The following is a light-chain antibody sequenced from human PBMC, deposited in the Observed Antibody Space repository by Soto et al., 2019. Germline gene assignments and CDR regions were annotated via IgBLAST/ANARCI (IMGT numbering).Light chain of an antibody. CDR1: QSIGSW. Sequence: DIQMTQSPSTLSASVGDRVTITCRASQSIGSWLAWYQQKPGKAPKLLIYKASSLESGVPSRFSWSGSGTEFTLTISSLQPDDFASYYCQQYGSYSPWTFGQGTKVEIK. CDR3: QQYGSYSPWT. CDR2: KAS. J-gene: IGKJ1*01. V-gene: IGKV1-5*03.